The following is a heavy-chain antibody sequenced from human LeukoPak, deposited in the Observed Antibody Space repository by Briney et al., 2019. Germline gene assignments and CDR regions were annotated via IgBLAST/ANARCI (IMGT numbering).Heavy chain of an antibody. V-gene: IGHV1-46*01. CDR1: GYTFTGYY. D-gene: IGHD4-17*01. CDR2: INPSGGST. CDR3: ARDRLTVTTEGDFDY. Sequence: ASVKVSCKASGYTFTGYYMHWVRQAPGQGLEWMGIINPSGGSTSYAQKFQGRVTMTRDMSTSTVYMELSSLRSEDTAVYYCARDRLTVTTEGDFDYWGQGTLVTVSS. J-gene: IGHJ4*02.